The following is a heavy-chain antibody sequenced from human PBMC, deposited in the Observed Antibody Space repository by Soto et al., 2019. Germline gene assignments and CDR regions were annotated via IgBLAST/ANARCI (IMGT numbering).Heavy chain of an antibody. J-gene: IGHJ6*02. D-gene: IGHD6-6*01. Sequence: SLNCTVSGDSISTGGYYWSWIRQHPGKGLEWIGFIYYSGSTFYNPSLKSRVTFSVDTSNNQFSLKLSSVTAADTAVCYCAREGLAARYGVDVWGQGSTVTVSS. CDR3: AREGLAARYGVDV. CDR1: GDSISTGGYY. V-gene: IGHV4-31*03. CDR2: IYYSGST.